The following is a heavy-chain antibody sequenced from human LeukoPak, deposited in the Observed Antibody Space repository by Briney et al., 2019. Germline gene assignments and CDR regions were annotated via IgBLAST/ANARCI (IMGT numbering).Heavy chain of an antibody. J-gene: IGHJ3*02. Sequence: SETLSLTCTVSGGSISSYYWSWIRQPPGKGLEWIGYIYYSGSTNYNPSLKSRVTISVDTSKNQFSLKLSSVTAADTAVYYCARDILYAFDIRGQGTMVTVSS. CDR1: GGSISSYY. V-gene: IGHV4-59*01. CDR3: ARDILYAFDI. D-gene: IGHD2-21*01. CDR2: IYYSGST.